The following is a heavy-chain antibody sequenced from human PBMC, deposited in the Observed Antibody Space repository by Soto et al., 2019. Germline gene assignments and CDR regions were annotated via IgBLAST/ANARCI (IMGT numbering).Heavy chain of an antibody. CDR3: ARDRVERPLYDAFDI. Sequence: GGSLRLSCAASGFTFSSYAMHWVRQAPGKGLEWVAVISYDGSNKYYADSVKGRFTISRDNSKNTLYLQMNSLRAEDTAVYYCARDRVERPLYDAFDIWGQGTMVTVSS. V-gene: IGHV3-30*04. CDR1: GFTFSSYA. CDR2: ISYDGSNK. D-gene: IGHD2-15*01. J-gene: IGHJ3*02.